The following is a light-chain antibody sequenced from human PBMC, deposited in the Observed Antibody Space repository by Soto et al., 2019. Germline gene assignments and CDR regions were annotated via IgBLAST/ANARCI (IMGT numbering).Light chain of an antibody. V-gene: IGKV3-15*01. Sequence: EIVMTQSPATLSVSPGEGATLSCRASQSVSSKLAWYQQKPGQAPRLLIYGASTRATGIPARFSGSGSGTEFTLIISSLQSEDSAVYYCQQRSSWPGTFGQGTKVDIK. J-gene: IGKJ1*01. CDR1: QSVSSK. CDR3: QQRSSWPGT. CDR2: GAS.